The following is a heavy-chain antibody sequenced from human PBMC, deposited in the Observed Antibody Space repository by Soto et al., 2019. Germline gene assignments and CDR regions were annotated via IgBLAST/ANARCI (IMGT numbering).Heavy chain of an antibody. Sequence: EVQLVESGGSLVQPGGSLRLSCAASGFTVSNTHMIWVRQAPGKGLEWVSVIYGGGATYYADSVKGRLTISRDNSKNSLFLQMNSLRAEDTSVYCRARDRVTSFRGASTRFDYWGQGTLVTVSS. CDR1: GFTVSNTH. CDR2: IYGGGAT. V-gene: IGHV3-66*01. D-gene: IGHD3-10*01. J-gene: IGHJ4*02. CDR3: ARDRVTSFRGASTRFDY.